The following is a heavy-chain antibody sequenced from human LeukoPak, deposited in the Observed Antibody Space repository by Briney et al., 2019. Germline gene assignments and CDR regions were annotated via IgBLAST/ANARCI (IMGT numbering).Heavy chain of an antibody. V-gene: IGHV4-59*01. CDR1: GGSISSYY. CDR3: ARVRYGSGSYFSGVPTYFDY. CDR2: IYYSGST. J-gene: IGHJ4*02. D-gene: IGHD3-10*01. Sequence: SETLSLTCTVSGGSISSYYWSWIRQPPGKGLEWIGYIYYSGSTNYNPSLKSRVTISVDTSKNQFSLKLSSVTAADTAVYCARVRYGSGSYFSGVPTYFDYWGQGTLVTVSS.